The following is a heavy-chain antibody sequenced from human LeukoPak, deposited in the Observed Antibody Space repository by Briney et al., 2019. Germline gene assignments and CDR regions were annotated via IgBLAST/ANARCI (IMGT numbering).Heavy chain of an antibody. CDR3: ARSSTQLTYYDILTGYYKGAFDI. CDR1: GYTFTSYG. J-gene: IGHJ3*02. V-gene: IGHV1-18*01. D-gene: IGHD3-9*01. CDR2: ISAYNGNT. Sequence: ASVKVSCKASGYTFTSYGISWVRQAPGQGLEWMGWISAYNGNTNYAQKLQGRVTMTTDTSTRTAYMELKSLRSDDTAVYYCARSSTQLTYYDILTGYYKGAFDIWGQGTMVTVSS.